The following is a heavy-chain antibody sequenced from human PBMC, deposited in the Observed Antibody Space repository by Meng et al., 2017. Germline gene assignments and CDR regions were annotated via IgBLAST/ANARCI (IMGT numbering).Heavy chain of an antibody. J-gene: IGHJ4*02. CDR1: GFTFSDYY. V-gene: IGHV3-11*04. CDR3: ATTLSWELPTTFDY. Sequence: GESLKISCAASGFTFSDYYMSWIRQAPGKGLEWVSYISSSGRTIYYADSVKGRFTISRDNAKNSLYLQMNSLRAEDTAVYYCATTLSWELPTTFDYWGQGTLVTVSS. D-gene: IGHD1-26*01. CDR2: ISSSGRTI.